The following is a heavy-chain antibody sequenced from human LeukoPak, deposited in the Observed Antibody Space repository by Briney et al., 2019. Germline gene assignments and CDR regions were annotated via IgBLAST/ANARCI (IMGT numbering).Heavy chain of an antibody. CDR3: ARHSIAAAAEYYMDV. CDR2: IYPGDSDT. Sequence: ESLKVYCKGSGYSFTSYWIGWVRQMPGKGLEWTGIIYPGDSDTRYSSSFQGQVTISADKSISTAYLQWSSLKASDTAMYYCARHSIAAAAEYYMDVWGKGTTVTVSS. J-gene: IGHJ6*03. CDR1: GYSFTSYW. V-gene: IGHV5-51*01. D-gene: IGHD6-13*01.